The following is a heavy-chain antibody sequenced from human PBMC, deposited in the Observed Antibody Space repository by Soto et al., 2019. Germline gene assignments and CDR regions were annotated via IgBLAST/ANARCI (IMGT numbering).Heavy chain of an antibody. J-gene: IGHJ4*02. CDR1: GGSISSSNW. Sequence: SETLSLTCAVSGGSISSSNWWSWVRQPPGKGLEWIGEIYHSGSTNYNPSLKSRVTISVDKSKNQFSLKLSSVTAADTAVYYCARDSDYYDSSGLFDYWGQGTLVTVSS. CDR3: ARDSDYYDSSGLFDY. D-gene: IGHD3-22*01. V-gene: IGHV4-4*02. CDR2: IYHSGST.